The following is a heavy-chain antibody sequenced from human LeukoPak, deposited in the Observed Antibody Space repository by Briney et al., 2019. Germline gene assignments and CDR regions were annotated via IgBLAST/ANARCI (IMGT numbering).Heavy chain of an antibody. CDR2: ISGSGGST. V-gene: IGHV3-23*01. D-gene: IGHD5-12*01. J-gene: IGHJ4*02. CDR1: GFTFSSYA. CDR3: AKERYSDYDVSFDY. Sequence: PGGSLRLSCAAFGFTFSSYAMSWVRQAPGKGLEWVSAISGSGGSTYYADSVKGRFAISRDNSKNTLYLQMNSLRAEDTAVYYCAKERYSDYDVSFDYWGQGTLVTVSS.